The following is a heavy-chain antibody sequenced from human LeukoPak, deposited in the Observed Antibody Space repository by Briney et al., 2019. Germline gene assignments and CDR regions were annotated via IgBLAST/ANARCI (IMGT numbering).Heavy chain of an antibody. D-gene: IGHD2-2*01. CDR3: ARGSRYTSYLGFYFDY. CDR1: GGSISSYY. Sequence: SETLSLTCTVSGGSISSYYWSWIRQPPGKGLEWIGYIYYSGSTNYNPSLKSRVTISVDTSKNQFSLKLSSVTAADTAVYYCARGSRYTSYLGFYFDYWGQGTLVTVSS. V-gene: IGHV4-59*01. CDR2: IYYSGST. J-gene: IGHJ4*02.